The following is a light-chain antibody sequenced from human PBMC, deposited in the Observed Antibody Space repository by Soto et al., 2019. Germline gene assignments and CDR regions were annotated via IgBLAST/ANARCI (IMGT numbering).Light chain of an antibody. CDR2: GAS. CDR1: RSVSSK. Sequence: EMVMTQSPATLSVSPGQRAALSCRAPRSVSSKLAWYQQRPGQAPRLLIYGASTRATGTPARFSGSGSGTEFTLTISSLQSEDFAVYYCQQYNNWPWTFGQGTKVDI. V-gene: IGKV3-15*01. J-gene: IGKJ1*01. CDR3: QQYNNWPWT.